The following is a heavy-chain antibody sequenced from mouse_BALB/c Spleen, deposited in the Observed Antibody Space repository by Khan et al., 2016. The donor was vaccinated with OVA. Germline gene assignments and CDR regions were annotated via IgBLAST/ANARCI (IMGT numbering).Heavy chain of an antibody. Sequence: QIQLVQSGPELKKPGETVKISCKASGYTFTNYGMNWVKQAPGKGLKWMGWINTYTGEPTYADDFKGRFAFSLETSANTAYLQINNLKNEDTATYFGARSASYGFFDVWGAGTTVTVSS. J-gene: IGHJ1*01. CDR1: GYTFTNYG. V-gene: IGHV9-3-1*01. CDR3: ARSASYGFFDV. CDR2: INTYTGEP. D-gene: IGHD6-1*01.